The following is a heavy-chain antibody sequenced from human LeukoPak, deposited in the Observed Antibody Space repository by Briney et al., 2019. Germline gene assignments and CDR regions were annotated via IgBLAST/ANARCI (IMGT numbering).Heavy chain of an antibody. CDR3: ATTSRYFDY. V-gene: IGHV5-51*01. J-gene: IGHJ4*02. Sequence: GESLKISCKGSGYSFTSYWIGWLRQVPGKGLEWMGIVYPGDSETRYNPSFQGQVTISADKSISTAYLQWTSLKASDTAIYYCATTSRYFDYWGQGTLVTVSS. CDR1: GYSFTSYW. D-gene: IGHD6-6*01. CDR2: VYPGDSET.